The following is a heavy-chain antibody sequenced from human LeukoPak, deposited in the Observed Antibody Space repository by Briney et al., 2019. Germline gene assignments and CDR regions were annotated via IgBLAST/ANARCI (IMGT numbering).Heavy chain of an antibody. CDR3: ARGQKYRYGYTVTELGSGYFDY. CDR2: INPNSGGT. D-gene: IGHD5-18*01. CDR1: GYTFTGYY. J-gene: IGHJ4*02. V-gene: IGHV1-2*02. Sequence: ASVKVSCKASGYTFTGYYMQWVRQAPGQGLEWMGWINPNSGGTNYAQKFQGRVTMTRDTSISTAYMELNRLRSDDTAVYYCARGQKYRYGYTVTELGSGYFDYWGQGTLVTVSS.